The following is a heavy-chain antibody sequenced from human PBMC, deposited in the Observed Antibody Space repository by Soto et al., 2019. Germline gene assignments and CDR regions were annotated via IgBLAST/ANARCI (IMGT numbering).Heavy chain of an antibody. CDR3: AINYYDSSGYLY. D-gene: IGHD3-22*01. J-gene: IGHJ4*02. V-gene: IGHV1-46*01. CDR2: IDPSGNGT. Sequence: QVQLVQSGAEVKKPGASVKVSCKTSGHTLINYYMHWVRQAPGQGRDWLGKIDPSGNGTSYAERFQGRITQTSDTSTKTVYVELSSLRSEDTAIYYCAINYYDSSGYLYWGQGTLVTVSS. CDR1: GHTLINYY.